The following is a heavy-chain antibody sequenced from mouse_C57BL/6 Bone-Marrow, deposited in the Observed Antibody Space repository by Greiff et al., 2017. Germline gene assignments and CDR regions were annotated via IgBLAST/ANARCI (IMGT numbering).Heavy chain of an antibody. CDR2: IYPRSGNT. Sequence: VQLQQSGAELARPGASVKLSCKASGYTFTSYGISWVKQRTGQGLEWIGEIYPRSGNTYYNEKFKGKGTLTADKSSSTAYMELRSLTSEDSAVYFCARSGSYYSNYLSWFAYWGQGTLVTVSA. CDR1: GYTFTSYG. CDR3: ARSGSYYSNYLSWFAY. J-gene: IGHJ3*01. D-gene: IGHD2-5*01. V-gene: IGHV1-81*01.